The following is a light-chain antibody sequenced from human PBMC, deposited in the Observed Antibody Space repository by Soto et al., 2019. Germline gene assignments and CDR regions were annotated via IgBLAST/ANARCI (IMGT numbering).Light chain of an antibody. Sequence: ESVMTQSPLSLSVTPGEPASISCRSSQSLLHSNGYNYLDWYLQKPGQSPQLLIYLGSFRAEGVPERFSGSGSGTNFTLKISRVEAADAGVYYCMQALQTPSFGGGTKVEIK. CDR3: MQALQTPS. J-gene: IGKJ4*01. CDR2: LGS. CDR1: QSLLHSNGYNY. V-gene: IGKV2-28*01.